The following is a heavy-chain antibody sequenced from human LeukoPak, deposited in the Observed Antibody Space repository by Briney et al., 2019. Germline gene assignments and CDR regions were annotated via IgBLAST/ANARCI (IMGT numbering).Heavy chain of an antibody. Sequence: SETLSLTCTVSGGSISSGGYYWRGIRQHPGKGLEWIGYIYYSGSTYYNPSLKSRVTIPVDTSKNQFSLKLSSVTAADTAVYYCARGTTMVRGVSHFDYWGQGTLVTVSS. CDR3: ARGTTMVRGVSHFDY. CDR1: GGSISSGGYY. J-gene: IGHJ4*02. D-gene: IGHD3-10*01. CDR2: IYYSGST. V-gene: IGHV4-31*03.